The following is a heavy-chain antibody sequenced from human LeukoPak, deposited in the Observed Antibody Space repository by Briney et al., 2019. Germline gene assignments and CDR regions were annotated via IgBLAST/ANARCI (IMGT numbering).Heavy chain of an antibody. CDR1: GGSISSYY. CDR3: ARAYGELDY. D-gene: IGHD4-17*01. CDR2: IYYSGAT. J-gene: IGHJ4*02. Sequence: SETLSLTCTVAGGSISSYYWNWIRQPPGKGMEWIGSIYYSGATTYNPSLKSRVTISVDTSTNQFSVKLSSGTAADTAVYYCARAYGELDYWGQGTLVTVSS. V-gene: IGHV4-59*12.